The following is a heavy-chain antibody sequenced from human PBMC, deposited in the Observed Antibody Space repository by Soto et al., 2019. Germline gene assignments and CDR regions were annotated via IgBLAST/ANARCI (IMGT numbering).Heavy chain of an antibody. Sequence: WQTLTLTCTVSVGSISSYYWRWIRQPPGPGLECIGYIYYSWSTHYNPSLKSRVIISEATSKSQSSLLRSSVTAADTAVYYCARGTLGELDYWGQGTLVTVS. CDR2: IYYSWST. CDR1: VGSISSYY. J-gene: IGHJ4*02. V-gene: IGHV4-59*01. CDR3: ARGTLGELDY. D-gene: IGHD3-16*01.